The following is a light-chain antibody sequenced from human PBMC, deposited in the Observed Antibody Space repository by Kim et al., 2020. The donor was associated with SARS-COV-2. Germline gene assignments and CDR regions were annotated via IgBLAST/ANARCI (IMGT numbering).Light chain of an antibody. Sequence: DIQVTQSPSSLSASVGDRVTITCRASQSISSYLNWYRQKPGKAPKLLIYDASSLQSGVPSRFSGSGSGTDFTLTISSLQPEDFATYYCQQSYSTLPYTFGQGTKLEI. CDR2: DAS. V-gene: IGKV1-39*01. CDR3: QQSYSTLPYT. J-gene: IGKJ2*01. CDR1: QSISSY.